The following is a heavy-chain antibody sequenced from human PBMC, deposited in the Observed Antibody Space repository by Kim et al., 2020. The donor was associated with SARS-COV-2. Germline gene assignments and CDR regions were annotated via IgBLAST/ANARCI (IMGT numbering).Heavy chain of an antibody. V-gene: IGHV1-18*04. CDR2: ISAYNGNT. Sequence: ASVKVSCKASGYTFTSYGISWVRQAPGQGLEWMGWISAYNGNTNYAQKLQGRVTMTTDTSTSTAYMELRSLRSDDTAVYYCARLCPRNWNDVCYYYGMDVWGQGTTVTVSS. CDR1: GYTFTSYG. CDR3: ARLCPRNWNDVCYYYGMDV. D-gene: IGHD1-20*01. J-gene: IGHJ6*02.